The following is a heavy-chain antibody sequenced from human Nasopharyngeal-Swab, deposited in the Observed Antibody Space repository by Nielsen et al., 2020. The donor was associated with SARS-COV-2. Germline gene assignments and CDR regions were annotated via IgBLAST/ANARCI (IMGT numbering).Heavy chain of an antibody. J-gene: IGHJ5*02. CDR2: ISSSSSYI. CDR1: GFTFSSYS. D-gene: IGHD3-10*01. Sequence: GGSLRLSCAASGFTFSSYSMNWVRQAPGKGLEWVSSISSSSSYIYYADSVKGRFTISRDNAKNSLYLQMNSLRAEDTAVYYCARSPGSITMVRGVIMTGWFDPWGQGTLVTVSS. CDR3: ARSPGSITMVRGVIMTGWFDP. V-gene: IGHV3-21*01.